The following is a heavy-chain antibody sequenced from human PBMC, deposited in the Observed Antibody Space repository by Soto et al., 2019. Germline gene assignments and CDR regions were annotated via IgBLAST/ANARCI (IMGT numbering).Heavy chain of an antibody. CDR3: ARWRLGITEEYAFDI. D-gene: IGHD7-27*01. CDR2: INPGNGNT. J-gene: IGHJ3*02. Sequence: ASVKVSCKASGCTFTSYAMHWVRQAPVQRLEWMGWINPGNGNTKYSQKFQGRVTITRDTSASTAYMELSSLRSEDTAVYYCARWRLGITEEYAFDIWGQGTMVTVSS. CDR1: GCTFTSYA. V-gene: IGHV1-3*01.